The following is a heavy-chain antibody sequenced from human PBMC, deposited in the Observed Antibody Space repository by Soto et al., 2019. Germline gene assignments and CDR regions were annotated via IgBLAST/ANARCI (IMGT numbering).Heavy chain of an antibody. CDR2: IYYSGST. V-gene: IGHV4-59*01. Sequence: SETLSLTCTVSSGSMSGYYWNWIRQPPGKGLEWIGYIYYSGSTNYNPSLKSRVTISVDTSKNQFSLKLSSVTAADTAVYYCARAGDYDFWSGYSNDAFDIWGQGTMITVS. CDR1: SGSMSGYY. D-gene: IGHD3-3*01. J-gene: IGHJ3*02. CDR3: ARAGDYDFWSGYSNDAFDI.